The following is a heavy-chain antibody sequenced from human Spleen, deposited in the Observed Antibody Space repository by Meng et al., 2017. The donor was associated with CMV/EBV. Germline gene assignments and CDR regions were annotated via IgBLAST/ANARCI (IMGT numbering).Heavy chain of an antibody. V-gene: IGHV3-74*01. CDR2: INSDGSGT. CDR3: ARGNAHAFDY. Sequence: LSCAVSEFTFSSCWMHWVRQAPGKGLVWVSRINSDGSGTTYADSVKGRFTISRDNAKNTLYLQMNSLRAEDTAVYYCARGNAHAFDYWGQGTLVTVSS. D-gene: IGHD1-1*01. J-gene: IGHJ4*02. CDR1: EFTFSSCW.